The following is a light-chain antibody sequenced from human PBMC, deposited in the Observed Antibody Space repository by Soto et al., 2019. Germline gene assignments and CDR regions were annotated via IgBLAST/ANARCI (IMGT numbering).Light chain of an antibody. CDR1: QSVSSY. CDR3: QQYSSSPPT. V-gene: IGKV3D-15*02. J-gene: IGKJ4*01. Sequence: EIVMKQSPASMAVYPGDRATLSCRASQSVSSYLAGYQQKPGQAPRLLIYGASNRATGIPDRFSGSGSGTEFTLTISRLEPEDCAVYYCQQYSSSPPTFGGGTKVDIK. CDR2: GAS.